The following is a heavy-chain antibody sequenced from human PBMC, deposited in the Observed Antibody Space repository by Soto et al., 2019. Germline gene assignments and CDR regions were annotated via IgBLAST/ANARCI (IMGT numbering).Heavy chain of an antibody. Sequence: GASVKVSCKASGYTFTGYYMHWVRQAPGQGLEWMGWINPNSGGTNYAQKFQGWVTMTTDTSMSTAYMELRSLRSDDTAVYYCARVRVRYSGYDYAYWGQGTLVTVSS. CDR3: ARVRVRYSGYDYAY. CDR2: INPNSGGT. J-gene: IGHJ4*02. D-gene: IGHD5-12*01. CDR1: GYTFTGYY. V-gene: IGHV1-2*04.